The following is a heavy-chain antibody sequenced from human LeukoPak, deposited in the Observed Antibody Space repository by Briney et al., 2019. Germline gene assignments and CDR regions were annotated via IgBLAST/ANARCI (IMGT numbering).Heavy chain of an antibody. Sequence: SETLSLTCTVSGGSISSYYWSWIRQPAGKGPEWIGRIYTSGSTNYNPSLKSRVTISVDKSKNQFSLKLSSVTAADTAVYYCARDLKDYFDYWGQGTLVTVSS. CDR2: IYTSGST. CDR1: GGSISSYY. CDR3: ARDLKDYFDY. V-gene: IGHV4-4*07. J-gene: IGHJ4*02.